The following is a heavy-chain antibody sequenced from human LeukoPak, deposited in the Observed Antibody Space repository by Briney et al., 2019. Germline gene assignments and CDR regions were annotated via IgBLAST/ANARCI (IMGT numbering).Heavy chain of an antibody. CDR2: IKSDGSST. D-gene: IGHD4-23*01. V-gene: IGHV3-74*01. J-gene: IGHJ2*01. Sequence: GGSLRLSCAASGFTFSNSWMHWVRQAPGKGLVWLSRIKSDGSSTSYADSVKGRFNISRDNAKNTLYLQLNSLRAEDTAVYYCARGYGGNSDWYFDLWGRGTLVTVSS. CDR3: ARGYGGNSDWYFDL. CDR1: GFTFSNSW.